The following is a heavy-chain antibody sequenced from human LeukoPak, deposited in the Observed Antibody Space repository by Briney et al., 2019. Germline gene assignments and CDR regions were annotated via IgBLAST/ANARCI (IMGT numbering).Heavy chain of an antibody. Sequence: PSETLSLTCTVSGASISSYYXXXXXXXXGXGLXWIGYVYYTGSANYNPSLKSRVXMSVDTSKNQFSLKLTSVTAADTAVYYCAKEDRSNWNDNYFDPWGQGTLVTVSS. V-gene: IGHV4-59*01. CDR3: AKEDRSNWNDNYFDP. D-gene: IGHD1-1*01. CDR1: GASISSYY. J-gene: IGHJ5*02. CDR2: VYYTGSA.